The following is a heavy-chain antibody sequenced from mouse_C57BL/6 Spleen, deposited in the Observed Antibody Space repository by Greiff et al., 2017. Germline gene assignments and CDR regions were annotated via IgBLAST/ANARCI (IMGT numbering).Heavy chain of an antibody. CDR3: AGNWAWFAY. D-gene: IGHD4-1*01. J-gene: IGHJ3*01. CDR1: GFSLTSYG. V-gene: IGHV2-2*01. CDR2: IWSGGST. Sequence: QVQLQQSGPGLVQPSQCLSITCTASGFSLTSYGVHWVRQSPGKGLEWLGVIWSGGSTDYNAAFISRMSISKDNSKSQSFFKMNILQADDTAIYFCAGNWAWFAYWGQGTLVTVSA.